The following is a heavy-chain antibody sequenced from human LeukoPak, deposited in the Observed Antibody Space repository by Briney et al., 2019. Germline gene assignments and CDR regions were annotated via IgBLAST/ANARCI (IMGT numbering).Heavy chain of an antibody. V-gene: IGHV3-7*01. D-gene: IGHD4-17*01. CDR3: ARDDYGDYTDY. J-gene: IGHJ4*02. Sequence: PGGSLRLSCAASGFTFSSYWMSWVRQAQGKGLEWVANIKQDGSEKYYVDSVKGRFTISRDNAKNSLYLQMNSLRAEDTAVYYCARDDYGDYTDYWGQGTLVTVSS. CDR2: IKQDGSEK. CDR1: GFTFSSYW.